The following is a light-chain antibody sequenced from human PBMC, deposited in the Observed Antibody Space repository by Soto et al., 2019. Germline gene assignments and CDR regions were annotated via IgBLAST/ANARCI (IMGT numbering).Light chain of an antibody. CDR1: QSVSSY. CDR3: QQRSNWPLT. CDR2: DSS. J-gene: IGKJ4*01. Sequence: EIVLTQFPATLSLSPGDGATLSCRASQSVSSYLACYQQKRGQAPRLLIYDSSNRATGIPARFSGSGSGTDFSLIISSLEPEDFAVYYCQQRSNWPLTFGGGTKVEIK. V-gene: IGKV3-11*01.